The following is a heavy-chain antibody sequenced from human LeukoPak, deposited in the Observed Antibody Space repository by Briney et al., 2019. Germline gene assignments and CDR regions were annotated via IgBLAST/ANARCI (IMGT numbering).Heavy chain of an antibody. V-gene: IGHV4-61*08. D-gene: IGHD2-15*01. J-gene: IGHJ2*01. CDR2: IYYSGST. CDR3: ARVVRFQGGGPHPNWYFDL. CDR1: GGSISSGGYY. Sequence: PSQTLSLTCTVSGGSISSGGYYWSWIRQHPGKGLEWIGYIYYSGSTNYNPSLKSRVTISVDTSKNQFSLKLSSVTAADTAVYYCARVVRFQGGGPHPNWYFDLWGRGTLVTVSS.